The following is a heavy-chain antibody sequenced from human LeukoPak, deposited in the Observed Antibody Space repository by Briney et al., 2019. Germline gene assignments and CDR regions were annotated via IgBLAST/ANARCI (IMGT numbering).Heavy chain of an antibody. V-gene: IGHV4-31*03. J-gene: IGHJ4*02. D-gene: IGHD6-19*01. Sequence: SQTLSLTCTVSGGSISSGGYYWSWIRQHPGKGLEWIGYIYYSGSTYYNPSLKSRVTISVDTSKNQFSLKLSSVTAADTAVYYCARAISSGWYPPLFDYWGQGTLVTVSS. CDR2: IYYSGST. CDR3: ARAISSGWYPPLFDY. CDR1: GGSISSGGYY.